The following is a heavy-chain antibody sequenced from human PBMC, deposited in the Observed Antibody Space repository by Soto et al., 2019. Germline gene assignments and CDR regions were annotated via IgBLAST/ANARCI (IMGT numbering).Heavy chain of an antibody. D-gene: IGHD3-16*01. V-gene: IGHV4-31*03. CDR1: GGDMSSYGYY. J-gene: IGHJ5*02. CDR2: IYNSGYT. CDR3: AAYYYGWFDP. Sequence: QVQLQESGPGLVKPSQTLSLTCNVSGGDMSSYGYYWSWIRQHPGKGLEWIGYIYNSGYTYYNPSLRSRGTISVDTSKNQFSLRLSSVTAADTALYYCAAYYYGWFDPWGQGILVTVSS.